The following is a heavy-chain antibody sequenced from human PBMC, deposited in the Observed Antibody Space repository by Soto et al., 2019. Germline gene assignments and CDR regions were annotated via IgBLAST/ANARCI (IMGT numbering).Heavy chain of an antibody. J-gene: IGHJ4*02. CDR1: GFTFSNFW. V-gene: IGHV3-7*05. Sequence: GGSLRLSCAASGFTFSNFWMTWVRQAPGKGLEWVANIKEDGSEKYYVDSVKGRFTVSRDNARKSLYLQMNSLRDEDTAVYYCARGRGGSCWGQGALVTVSS. CDR3: ARGRGGSC. CDR2: IKEDGSEK. D-gene: IGHD3-16*01.